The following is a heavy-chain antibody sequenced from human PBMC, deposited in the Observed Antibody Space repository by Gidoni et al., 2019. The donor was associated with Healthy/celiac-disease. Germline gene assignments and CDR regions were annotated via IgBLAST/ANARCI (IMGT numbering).Heavy chain of an antibody. D-gene: IGHD3-3*01. CDR3: AKASLGFGVAGLYYGMDV. V-gene: IGHV3-23*01. J-gene: IGHJ6*02. Sequence: GRFTISRDNSKNTLYLQMNSLRAEDTAVYYCAKASLGFGVAGLYYGMDVWGQGTTVTVSS.